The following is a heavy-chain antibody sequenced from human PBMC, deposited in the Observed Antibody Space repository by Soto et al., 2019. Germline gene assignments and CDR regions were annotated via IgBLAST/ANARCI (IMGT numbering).Heavy chain of an antibody. CDR2: ISYDGSNK. CDR1: GFTFSSYG. Sequence: QVQLVESGGGVVQPGRSLRLSCAASGFTFSSYGMHWVRQAPGKGLEWVAVISYDGSNKYYADSVKGRFTISRDNSKNTLYMQMNSLRAEDTAVYYCAKEDTQWELLWSGVAYWGQGTLVTVSS. J-gene: IGHJ4*02. CDR3: AKEDTQWELLWSGVAY. D-gene: IGHD1-26*01. V-gene: IGHV3-30*18.